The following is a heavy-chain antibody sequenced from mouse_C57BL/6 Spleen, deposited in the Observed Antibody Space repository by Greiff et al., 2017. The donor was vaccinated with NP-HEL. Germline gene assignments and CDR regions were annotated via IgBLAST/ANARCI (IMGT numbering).Heavy chain of an antibody. CDR1: GFTFSSYG. D-gene: IGHD2-3*01. V-gene: IGHV5-6*02. J-gene: IGHJ1*03. CDR2: ISSGGSYT. CDR3: ARHQIYDGYHWYFDV. Sequence: DVKLVESGGDLVKPGGSLKLSCAASGFTFSSYGMSWVRQTPDKRLEWVATISSGGSYTYYPDSVKGRFTISRDNAKNTLYLQMSSLKSEDTAMYYCARHQIYDGYHWYFDVWGTGTTVTVSS.